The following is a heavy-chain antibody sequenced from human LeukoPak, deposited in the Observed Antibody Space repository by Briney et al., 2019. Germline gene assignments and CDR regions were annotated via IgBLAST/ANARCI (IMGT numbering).Heavy chain of an antibody. Sequence: SETLSLTCAVYGGSFSGYYWSWIRQPPGEGLEWIGYIYYSGSTNYNPSLKSRVTISVDTSKNQFSLKLSSVTAADTAVYYCARLPLYGDYAMSYYYYGMDVWGQGTTVTVSS. J-gene: IGHJ6*02. CDR1: GGSFSGYY. D-gene: IGHD4-17*01. CDR2: IYYSGST. CDR3: ARLPLYGDYAMSYYYYGMDV. V-gene: IGHV4-59*08.